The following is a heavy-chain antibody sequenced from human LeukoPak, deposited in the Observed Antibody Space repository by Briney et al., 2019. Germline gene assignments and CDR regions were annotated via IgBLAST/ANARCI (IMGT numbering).Heavy chain of an antibody. CDR2: IKQDGSEK. Sequence: SGGSLRLSCAASGFTFSSYWMSWVRQAPGKGLEWVANIKQDGSEKYYVDSVKGRFTISRDNAKNSLYLQMNSLRAEDTAVYYCAREHHGPERFLEWLLYPPRYFDYWGQGTLVTVSS. J-gene: IGHJ4*02. CDR1: GFTFSSYW. D-gene: IGHD3-3*01. CDR3: AREHHGPERFLEWLLYPPRYFDY. V-gene: IGHV3-7*01.